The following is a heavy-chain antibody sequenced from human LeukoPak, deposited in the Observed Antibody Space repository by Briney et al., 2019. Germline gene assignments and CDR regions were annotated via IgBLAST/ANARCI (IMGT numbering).Heavy chain of an antibody. J-gene: IGHJ4*02. CDR2: IYSSGST. CDR1: GGSISSYY. Sequence: SETLSLTCTVSGGSISSYYRNWIRQPAGKGLEWIGRIYSSGSTDYNPSLKSRVTMSVDTSKNQFSLNLSSVTAADSAVYYCARARGRLLLIDYWGQGTLVTVSS. V-gene: IGHV4-4*07. CDR3: ARARGRLLLIDY. D-gene: IGHD2-15*01.